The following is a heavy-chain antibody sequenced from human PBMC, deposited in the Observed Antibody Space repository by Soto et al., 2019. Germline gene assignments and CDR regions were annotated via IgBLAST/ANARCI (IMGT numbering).Heavy chain of an antibody. D-gene: IGHD1-26*01. J-gene: IGHJ6*02. CDR2: MFYGGST. CDR1: GFTVSTNY. V-gene: IGHV3-66*01. Sequence: EVQLVESGGGLVQPGGSVRLSCAASGFTVSTNYMTWVRQAPGKGLEWVSVMFYGGSTYYADSVKGRFTISRDDSKNTLYLQRNSLRAEDTAVYYCATTGMGVTLYYYYHGMDVWGQGTTVTVSS. CDR3: ATTGMGVTLYYYYHGMDV.